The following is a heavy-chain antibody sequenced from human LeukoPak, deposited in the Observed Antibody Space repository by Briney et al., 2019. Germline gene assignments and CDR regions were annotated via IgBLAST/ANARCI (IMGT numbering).Heavy chain of an antibody. CDR2: ISSSSSYI. Sequence: GGSLRPSCAASGFTFSSYSMNWVRQAPGKGLEWVSSISSSSSYIYYADSVKGRFTISRDNAKNSLSLQMNSLRAEDTAVYYCAREGVVVTAIDYWGQGTLVTVSS. J-gene: IGHJ4*02. V-gene: IGHV3-21*01. CDR3: AREGVVVTAIDY. CDR1: GFTFSSYS. D-gene: IGHD2-21*02.